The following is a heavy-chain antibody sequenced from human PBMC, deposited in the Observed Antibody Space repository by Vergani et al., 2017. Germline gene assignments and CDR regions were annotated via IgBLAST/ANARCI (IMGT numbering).Heavy chain of an antibody. Sequence: QVQLVQSGAEVKKPGASVKVSCKASGYTFTGYYMHWVRQAPGQGLEWMGWINPNSGGTNYAQKFQGRVTMTRDTSISTAYMELSRLRSDDTAVYYCARPFTTPTGYYGMDVWGQGTLVTVSS. CDR3: ARPFTTPTGYYGMDV. V-gene: IGHV1-2*02. CDR1: GYTFTGYY. J-gene: IGHJ6*02. D-gene: IGHD3-3*01. CDR2: INPNSGGT.